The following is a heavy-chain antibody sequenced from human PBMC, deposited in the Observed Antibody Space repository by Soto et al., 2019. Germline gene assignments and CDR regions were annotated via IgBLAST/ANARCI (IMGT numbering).Heavy chain of an antibody. D-gene: IGHD2-15*01. Sequence: QVQLQESGPGLVKPSQTLSLTCTVSGGSISSGGYYWSWIRQHPGKGLEWIGYIYYSGSTYYNPSLKSRVTISVDTSKNQFSLKLSSVTAADTAVYYGARDRSHPYYYYGMDVWGQGTTVTVSS. J-gene: IGHJ6*02. CDR2: IYYSGST. CDR3: ARDRSHPYYYYGMDV. V-gene: IGHV4-31*03. CDR1: GGSISSGGYY.